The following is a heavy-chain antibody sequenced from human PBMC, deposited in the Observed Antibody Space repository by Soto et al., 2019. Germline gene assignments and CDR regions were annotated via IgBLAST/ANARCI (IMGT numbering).Heavy chain of an antibody. D-gene: IGHD2-8*01. Sequence: QVQLVESGGGVVQPGRSLRLSCAASEFTFRDYAIHWVRQAPGKGLEWVAALSYDGSDEFYADSVKGRFTISRDNSRNTLYLQMNNLRTEDAAVYYCARAARYCTNGVCLGDFDFWGQGTLVTVSS. V-gene: IGHV3-30-3*01. CDR1: EFTFRDYA. CDR2: LSYDGSDE. CDR3: ARAARYCTNGVCLGDFDF. J-gene: IGHJ4*02.